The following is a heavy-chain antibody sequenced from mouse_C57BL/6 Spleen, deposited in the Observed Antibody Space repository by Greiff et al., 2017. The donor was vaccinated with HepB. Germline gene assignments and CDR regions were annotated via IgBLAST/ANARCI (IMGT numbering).Heavy chain of an antibody. Sequence: EVQRVESGPGLVKPSQSLSLTCSVTGYSITSGYYWTWIRQFPGNKLVWMGYISYDGSNNYNPSLKNRISISRDKSKNQFFLKLNSVTTEDTANKYWAIARSDYDDDGNAIDDWGQGTSVTVAS. D-gene: IGHD2-4*01. J-gene: IGHJ4*01. CDR3: AIARSDYDDDGNAIDD. CDR1: GYSITSGYY. CDR2: ISYDGSN. V-gene: IGHV3-6*01.